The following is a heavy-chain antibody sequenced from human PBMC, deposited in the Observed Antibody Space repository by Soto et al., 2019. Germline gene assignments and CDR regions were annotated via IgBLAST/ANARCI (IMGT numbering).Heavy chain of an antibody. CDR2: ISAYNGNT. CDR1: GYTFTSYG. Sequence: VASVKVSCKASGYTFTSYGISWVRQAPGQGLEWMGWISAYNGNTNYAQKLQGRVTITTNTSTSTAYKELRNLRYDDTAVYYCALSGSYPTNNWFDPWGQGTLVTVSS. D-gene: IGHD1-26*01. CDR3: ALSGSYPTNNWFDP. V-gene: IGHV1-18*04. J-gene: IGHJ5*02.